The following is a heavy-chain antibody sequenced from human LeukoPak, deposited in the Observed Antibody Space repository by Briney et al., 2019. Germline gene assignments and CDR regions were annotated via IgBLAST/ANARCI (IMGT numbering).Heavy chain of an antibody. CDR1: GFTFSSYG. D-gene: IGHD2-21*01. CDR3: ARGNIPTIYYYGMDV. V-gene: IGHV3-30*02. J-gene: IGHJ6*02. Sequence: GGSLRLSCAASGFTFSSYGMHWVRQAPGKGLEWLAFIRYDGSNKYYADSVKGRFTISRDNAKNSLYLQMNSLRAEDTAVYYCARGNIPTIYYYGMDVWGQGTTVTVSS. CDR2: IRYDGSNK.